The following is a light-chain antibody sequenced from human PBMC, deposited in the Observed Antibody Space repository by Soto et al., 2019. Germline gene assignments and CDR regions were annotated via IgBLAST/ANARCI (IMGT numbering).Light chain of an antibody. CDR1: QSVSSN. CDR3: QQYSIWRT. V-gene: IGKV3-15*01. Sequence: EIVMTQSPATLSVSPGERATLSFRASQSVSSNLAWYQQKPGQAPRLLIYGASTRATGIPARFSGSGSGTEFTLTISSLQSEDFAVYYCQQYSIWRTFGQGTKVDIK. CDR2: GAS. J-gene: IGKJ1*01.